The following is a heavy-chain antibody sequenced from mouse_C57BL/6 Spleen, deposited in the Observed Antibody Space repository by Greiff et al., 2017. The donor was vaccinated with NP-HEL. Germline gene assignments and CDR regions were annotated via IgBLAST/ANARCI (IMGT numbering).Heavy chain of an antibody. CDR1: GYTFTSYW. D-gene: IGHD2-1*01. Sequence: QVQLQQPGAELVRPGTSVKLSCKASGYTFTSYWMHWVKQRPGQGLEWIGVIDPSDSYTNYNQKFKGKATLTVDTSSSTAYMQLSSLTSEDSAVYYCARDGGNYETWFAYWGQGTLVTVSA. V-gene: IGHV1-59*01. CDR2: IDPSDSYT. J-gene: IGHJ3*01. CDR3: ARDGGNYETWFAY.